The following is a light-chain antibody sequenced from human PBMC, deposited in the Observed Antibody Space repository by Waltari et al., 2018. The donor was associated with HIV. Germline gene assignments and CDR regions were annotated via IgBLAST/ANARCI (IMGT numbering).Light chain of an antibody. J-gene: IGLJ3*02. V-gene: IGLV1-40*01. CDR2: GDN. CDR1: TSNIGAGSA. CDR3: QSYDTSLSGSKV. Sequence: QSELTQPPSVSGAPGQRVTISCSGTTSNIGAGSAVHWYQQLPGTAPKLLIYGDNNRPSGVPDRFSGSKSGTSASLTITWLQAEDEADYYCQSYDTSLSGSKVFGGGTKLTVL.